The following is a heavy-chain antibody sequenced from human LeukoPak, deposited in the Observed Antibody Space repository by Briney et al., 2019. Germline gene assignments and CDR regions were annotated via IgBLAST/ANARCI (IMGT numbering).Heavy chain of an antibody. J-gene: IGHJ4*02. CDR1: GFTFSSYG. V-gene: IGHV3-30*02. Sequence: GGSLRLSCAASGFTFSSYGMHWVRQAPGKGLEWVAFIRYDGSNKYYADSVKGRFTISRDNSKNTLYLQMNSLRAEDTAVYYCAKAPYYDILTGLGYWGQGTLVTVSP. D-gene: IGHD3-9*01. CDR2: IRYDGSNK. CDR3: AKAPYYDILTGLGY.